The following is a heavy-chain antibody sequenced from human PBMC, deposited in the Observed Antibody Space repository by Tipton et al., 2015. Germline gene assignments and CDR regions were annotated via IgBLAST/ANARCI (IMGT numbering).Heavy chain of an antibody. CDR3: ARDAGRYYDSSGLSWYFDL. V-gene: IGHV4-39*07. CDR1: GGSISSSSYY. Sequence: TLSLTCTVSGGSISSSSYYWAWIRQPPGKGLEWIGSLYFSGSTYYNPSLKSRVTISVDTSKNQFSLKLNSVTAADTAVYYCARDAGRYYDSSGLSWYFDLWGRGTLVTVSS. J-gene: IGHJ2*01. CDR2: LYFSGST. D-gene: IGHD3-22*01.